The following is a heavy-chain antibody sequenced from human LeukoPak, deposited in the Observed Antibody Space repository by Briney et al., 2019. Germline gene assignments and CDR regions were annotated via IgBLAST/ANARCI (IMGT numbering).Heavy chain of an antibody. CDR2: ISYDGSNK. CDR3: ARLPLVTAAA. J-gene: IGHJ5*02. CDR1: GFTFTNYG. D-gene: IGHD2-21*02. Sequence: GGSLRLSCTTSGFTFTNYGINWVRQAPGKGLEWVAVISYDGSNKYYADSVKGRFTISRDNSKNTLYLQMNSLRAEDTAVYYCARLPLVTAAAWGQGTLVTVSS. V-gene: IGHV3-30*19.